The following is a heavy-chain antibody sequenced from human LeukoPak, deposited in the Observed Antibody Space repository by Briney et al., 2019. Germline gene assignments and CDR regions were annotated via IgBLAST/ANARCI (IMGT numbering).Heavy chain of an antibody. J-gene: IGHJ6*03. CDR2: INPGDGAT. CDR3: AREQRGGLSGSLGGLFASYYTYYYMDV. CDR1: EFPFTPYD. V-gene: IGHV1-46*01. Sequence: ALVKVSCKAFEFPFTPYDIHWVPRAPGLGFECMGMINPGDGATIFPPRFRGRVTVTRDMSTTAVDMDLRGLRSEDTDVFVCAREQRGGLSGSLGGLFASYYTYYYMDVWGRGTTVTVSS. D-gene: IGHD1-26*01.